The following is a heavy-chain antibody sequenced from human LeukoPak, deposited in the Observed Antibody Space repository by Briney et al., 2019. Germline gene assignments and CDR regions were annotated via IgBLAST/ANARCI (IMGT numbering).Heavy chain of an antibody. J-gene: IGHJ6*03. D-gene: IGHD6-13*01. Sequence: GESLKISCKGSGYSFSSYWIGWVRQMPGKGLEWMGIIYPGDSDTRYSPSFQGQVTISADKSTSTAYLQWSSLKASDTAMYYCARYATSSWYPPGYYYYYYMDVWGKGTTVTVSS. V-gene: IGHV5-51*01. CDR3: ARYATSSWYPPGYYYYYYMDV. CDR2: IYPGDSDT. CDR1: GYSFSSYW.